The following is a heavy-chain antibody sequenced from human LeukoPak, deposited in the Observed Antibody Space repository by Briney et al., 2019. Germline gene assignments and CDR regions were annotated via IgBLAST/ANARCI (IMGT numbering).Heavy chain of an antibody. Sequence: PSETLSLTCTVSGASIGTYFWSWIRQPPGKGLECMGYIYYSGTTNYNPSLKSRVTISVDTSKNQFSLKLTSVTAADTAVYYCARHASASPGGYYGMDVWGQGTTVAVSS. CDR2: IYYSGTT. V-gene: IGHV4-59*08. J-gene: IGHJ6*02. CDR3: ARHASASPGGYYGMDV. CDR1: GASIGTYF. D-gene: IGHD2-8*02.